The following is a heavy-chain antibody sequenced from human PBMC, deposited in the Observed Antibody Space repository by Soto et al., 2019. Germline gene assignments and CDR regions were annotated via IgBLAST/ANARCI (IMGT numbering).Heavy chain of an antibody. CDR1: GDSFSSNGVA. CDR2: TYYRSKWYN. J-gene: IGHJ3*01. D-gene: IGHD3-16*01. Sequence: PSQTLSLTCAISGDSFSSNGVAWNWIRQSPSRGLEWLGRTYYRSKWYNDYAVSVKSRITVNPDTSKNQFSLQLSSVTPEDTAVYCSPRGKCSGFDGWEKGKMVTVSS. CDR3: PRGKCSGFDG. V-gene: IGHV6-1*01.